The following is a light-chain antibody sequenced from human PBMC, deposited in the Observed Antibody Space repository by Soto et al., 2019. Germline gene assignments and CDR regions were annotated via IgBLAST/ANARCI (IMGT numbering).Light chain of an antibody. CDR1: QGIKSW. CDR2: DAN. J-gene: IGKJ5*01. Sequence: DIQMTQSPSSVSASVGDRVIITCRASQGIKSWLAWFQQKPGNAPKLLIYDANTLQSGVPSRFSGSGSGTDFILTISSLQPEDCATYYCQQADSYPIAFRQGTRLEIK. V-gene: IGKV1D-12*01. CDR3: QQADSYPIA.